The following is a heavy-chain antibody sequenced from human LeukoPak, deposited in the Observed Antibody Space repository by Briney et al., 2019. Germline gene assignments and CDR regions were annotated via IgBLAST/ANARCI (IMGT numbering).Heavy chain of an antibody. CDR1: GFTFSTYS. CDR2: ISSNSRYI. V-gene: IGHV3-21*06. Sequence: GGSLRLSCAASGFTFSTYSMSWVRQAPGKGLEWVSSISSNSRYIYYADSMRGRFTISRDNAKNSLYLQMNSLRAEDTAVYYCAKDGYNYYDSSGYYLTYFDYWGQGTLVTVSS. J-gene: IGHJ4*02. D-gene: IGHD3-22*01. CDR3: AKDGYNYYDSSGYYLTYFDY.